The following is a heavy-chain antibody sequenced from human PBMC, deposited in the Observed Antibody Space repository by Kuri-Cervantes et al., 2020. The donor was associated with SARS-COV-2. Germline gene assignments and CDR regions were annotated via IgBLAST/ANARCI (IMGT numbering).Heavy chain of an antibody. J-gene: IGHJ2*01. CDR2: ISSSSSTI. CDR3: AKDMGGDFWAWYFDL. Sequence: GESLKISCAASGFTFSSYSMNWVRQAPGKGLEWVSYISSSSSTIYYADSVKGRFTISRDNAKNSLYLQMNSLRAEDTAVYYCAKDMGGDFWAWYFDLWGRGTLVTVSS. D-gene: IGHD3-3*01. V-gene: IGHV3-48*01. CDR1: GFTFSSYS.